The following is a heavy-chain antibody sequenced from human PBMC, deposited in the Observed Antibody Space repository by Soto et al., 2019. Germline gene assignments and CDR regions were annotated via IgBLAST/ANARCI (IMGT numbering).Heavy chain of an antibody. V-gene: IGHV3-23*01. CDR3: AKDSHWAIIPPTHDY. J-gene: IGHJ4*02. Sequence: GGSMILSCAASGFTFSRFAMSLVRPAPGKGLEWVSAISASGDGTYYADSVKGRFTISRDNSKNTLYLQMSSLRAEDTAVYYCAKDSHWAIIPPTHDYWGQGTLVTVSS. CDR1: GFTFSRFA. D-gene: IGHD2-2*01. CDR2: ISASGDGT.